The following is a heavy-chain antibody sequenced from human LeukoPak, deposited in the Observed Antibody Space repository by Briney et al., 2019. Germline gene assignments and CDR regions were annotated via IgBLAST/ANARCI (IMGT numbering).Heavy chain of an antibody. V-gene: IGHV4-39*01. CDR1: GGSISSSRTIYY. D-gene: IGHD3-10*01. CDR2: IHYSGST. J-gene: IGHJ4*02. CDR3: ARGGYYWNDWGSDYPYYFDY. Sequence: KPSETLSLTCTVSGGSISSSRTIYYWGWIRQPPGKGLEWIGSIHYSGSTYYNPSLKSRVTTSVDTSKNQFSLKMSYVAAADTAVYYCARGGYYWNDWGSDYPYYFDYWGQGTLVTVSS.